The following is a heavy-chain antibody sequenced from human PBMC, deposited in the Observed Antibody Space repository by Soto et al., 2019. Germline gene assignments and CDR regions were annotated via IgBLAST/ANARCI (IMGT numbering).Heavy chain of an antibody. Sequence: ASVKVSCKASGYTFTSYGISWVRQAPGQGLEWMGWISAYNGNTNYAQKLQGRVTMTTDTSTSTAYMELRRLRSDDTAVYYCARDNPDTYYYDSSGYYVSYYYYGMDVWGQGTTVTVSS. V-gene: IGHV1-18*01. J-gene: IGHJ6*02. CDR1: GYTFTSYG. CDR3: ARDNPDTYYYDSSGYYVSYYYYGMDV. CDR2: ISAYNGNT. D-gene: IGHD3-22*01.